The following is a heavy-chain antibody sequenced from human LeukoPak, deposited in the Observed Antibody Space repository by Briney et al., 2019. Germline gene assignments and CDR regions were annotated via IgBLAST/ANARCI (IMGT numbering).Heavy chain of an antibody. CDR3: ARESWSSLT. Sequence: PGGSLRLSCAVSGFTFSNYLMHWVRHAPGKGLEWVANIKGDGNGNNYVDSVKGRFTISRDNAKNSLYLQMNSLRAEDTAVYYCARESWSSLTWGQGTLVTVSS. J-gene: IGHJ5*02. D-gene: IGHD2-2*01. CDR1: GFTFSNYL. V-gene: IGHV3-7*01. CDR2: IKGDGNGN.